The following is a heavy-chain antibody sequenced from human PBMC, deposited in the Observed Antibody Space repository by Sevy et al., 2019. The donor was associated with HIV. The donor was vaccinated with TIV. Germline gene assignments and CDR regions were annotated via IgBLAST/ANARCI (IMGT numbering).Heavy chain of an antibody. D-gene: IGHD6-13*01. CDR2: IRNKADSYTT. Sequence: GGSLRLSCAASGFTFSDHYMEWVRQAPGKGLEWVGRIRNKADSYTTEYAASVKGRFTIPRDDSKNSWYLLMTSLKTEDTAVYYCATHAGIAAAGRVFDYWGQGTLVTVSS. CDR1: GFTFSDHY. CDR3: ATHAGIAAAGRVFDY. J-gene: IGHJ4*02. V-gene: IGHV3-72*01.